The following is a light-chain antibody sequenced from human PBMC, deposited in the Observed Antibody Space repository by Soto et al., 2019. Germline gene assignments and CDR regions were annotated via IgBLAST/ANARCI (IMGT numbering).Light chain of an antibody. CDR2: SAS. Sequence: DIQMTQSPSSLSTSIGDRVTITCRASQRINIYLNWYRQKPGKAPELLIYSASNLQSGVPSRFSGSGSGTDFTLTISGLQSEDFATYYCQQSFSTPTFGQGTRMEMK. CDR1: QRINIY. J-gene: IGKJ5*01. V-gene: IGKV1-39*01. CDR3: QQSFSTPT.